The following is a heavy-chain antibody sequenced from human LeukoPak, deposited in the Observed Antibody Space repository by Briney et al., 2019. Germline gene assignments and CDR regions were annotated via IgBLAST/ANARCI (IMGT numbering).Heavy chain of an antibody. CDR3: ARVQLGMHYFDY. CDR1: GGSISSGGYY. D-gene: IGHD2-2*01. CDR2: IYYSGST. J-gene: IGHJ4*02. Sequence: SPTLSLTCTVSGGSISSGGYYWSWIRQHPGKGLEWIGYIYYSGSTYYNPSLKSRVTISVDTSKNQFSLKLSSVTAADTAVYYCARVQLGMHYFDYWGQGTLVTVSS. V-gene: IGHV4-31*03.